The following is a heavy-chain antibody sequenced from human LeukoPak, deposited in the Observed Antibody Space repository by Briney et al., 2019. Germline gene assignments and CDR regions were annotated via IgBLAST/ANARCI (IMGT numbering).Heavy chain of an antibody. CDR3: ARPLGGPRGGWFDP. D-gene: IGHD3-16*01. CDR1: GGSFSGYY. V-gene: IGHV4-34*01. J-gene: IGHJ5*02. CDR2: INHSGST. Sequence: SETLSLTCAVYGGSFSGYYWSWIRQPPGKGLEWIGEINHSGSTNYNPSLKSRVTISVDTSKNQFSLKLSSVTAADTAVYYCARPLGGPRGGWFDPWGQGTLVTVSS.